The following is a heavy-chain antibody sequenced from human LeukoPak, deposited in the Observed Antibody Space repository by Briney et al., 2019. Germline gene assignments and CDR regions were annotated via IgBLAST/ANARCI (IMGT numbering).Heavy chain of an antibody. CDR2: MNPNNGNT. CDR3: ARGKIYPGYSPTPHWLDP. V-gene: IGHV1-8*01. J-gene: IGHJ5*02. CDR1: GYTFTSYD. Sequence: VASVKVSCKASGYTFTSYDINWVRQTPGEGLEWMGWMNPNNGNTGYAQKFQGRVTITRNTSISTVYMELSSLRSEDTAVYYCARGKIYPGYSPTPHWLDPWGKGTLVTVSS. D-gene: IGHD3-22*01.